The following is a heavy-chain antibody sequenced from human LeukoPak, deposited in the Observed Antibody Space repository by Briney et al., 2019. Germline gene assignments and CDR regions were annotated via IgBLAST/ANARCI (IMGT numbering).Heavy chain of an antibody. V-gene: IGHV4-59*01. J-gene: IGHJ4*02. Sequence: SETLSLTCTVSGGSISNYYWSWIRQPPGKGLEWIGYISHSGNTNYNPSLKSRVAISLDTSKNQFSLILSSVTAADTAVYYCARVGRGDYVWGSYSLDYWGQGTLVTVSS. CDR2: ISHSGNT. CDR1: GGSISNYY. D-gene: IGHD3-16*01. CDR3: ARVGRGDYVWGSYSLDY.